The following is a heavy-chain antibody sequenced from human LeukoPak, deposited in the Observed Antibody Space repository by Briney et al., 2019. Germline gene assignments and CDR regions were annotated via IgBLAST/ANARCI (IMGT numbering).Heavy chain of an antibody. V-gene: IGHV4-39*07. CDR2: IYYSGST. CDR3: ARDHSGRNGSSGYKKRGYFDY. Sequence: PSETLSLTCTVSGGSISSSSYYWGWIRQPPGKGLEWIGSIYYSGSTYYNPSLKSRVTISVDTSKNQFSLKLSSVTAADTAVYYCARDHSGRNGSSGYKKRGYFDYWGQGTLVTVSS. CDR1: GGSISSSSYY. J-gene: IGHJ4*02. D-gene: IGHD3-22*01.